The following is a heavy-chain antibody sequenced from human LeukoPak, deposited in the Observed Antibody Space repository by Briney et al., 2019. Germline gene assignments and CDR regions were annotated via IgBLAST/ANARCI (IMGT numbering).Heavy chain of an antibody. CDR1: GFTFSSYI. D-gene: IGHD3-10*01. J-gene: IGHJ4*02. Sequence: AGGSLRLSCAASGFTFSSYIMNWVRQAPGKGLEWVSSISSSSSYIYYADSVKGRFTISRDNAKNSLYLQMNSLRAEDTAVYYCARAEAPMVRGVIIGYWGQGTLVTVSS. CDR2: ISSSSSYI. CDR3: ARAEAPMVRGVIIGY. V-gene: IGHV3-21*01.